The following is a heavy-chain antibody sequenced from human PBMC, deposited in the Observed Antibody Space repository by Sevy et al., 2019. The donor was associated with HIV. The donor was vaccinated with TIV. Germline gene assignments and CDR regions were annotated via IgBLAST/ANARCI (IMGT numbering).Heavy chain of an antibody. CDR1: GFTFSNSW. CDR3: ARITI. Sequence: GGSLRLSCTASGFTFSNSWMYWVRQAPGKGLVWVSRINTDESLRIYADSVKGRFTISRDNAKNTLYLEMNSLRVEDTAVYYCARITIRGQGTLVTVSS. J-gene: IGHJ4*02. D-gene: IGHD3-10*01. V-gene: IGHV3-74*01. CDR2: INTDESLR.